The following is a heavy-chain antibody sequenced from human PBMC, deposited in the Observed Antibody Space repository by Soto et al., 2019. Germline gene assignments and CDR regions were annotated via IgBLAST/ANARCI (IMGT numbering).Heavy chain of an antibody. CDR3: ARAGTKIAVAVNGMDV. CDR2: TYYRSKWYN. CDR1: GDSVSSNSAA. Sequence: PSQTLTLTCAISGDSVSSNSAAWNWIRQSPSRGLEWLGRTYYRSKWYNDYAVSVKSRITINPDTSKNQFSLQLNSVTPEDTAVYYCARAGTKIAVAVNGMDVWGEATTVTVAS. J-gene: IGHJ6*02. D-gene: IGHD6-19*01. V-gene: IGHV6-1*01.